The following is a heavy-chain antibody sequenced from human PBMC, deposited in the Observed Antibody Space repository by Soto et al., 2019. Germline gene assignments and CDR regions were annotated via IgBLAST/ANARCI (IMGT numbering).Heavy chain of an antibody. Sequence: SETLSLTCAVYGGSFSGYYWSWIRQPPGKGLEWIGEINHSGSTNYNPSLKSRVTISVDTSKNKFSLKLSSVTAADTAVYYCATAKASDYDFWSGYYTIFDYWGQGTLVTVS. CDR1: GGSFSGYY. CDR3: ATAKASDYDFWSGYYTIFDY. J-gene: IGHJ4*02. V-gene: IGHV4-34*01. CDR2: INHSGST. D-gene: IGHD3-3*01.